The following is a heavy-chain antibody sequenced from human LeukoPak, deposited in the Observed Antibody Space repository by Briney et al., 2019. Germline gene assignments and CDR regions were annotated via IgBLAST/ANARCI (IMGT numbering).Heavy chain of an antibody. V-gene: IGHV1-8*01. D-gene: IGHD1-26*01. CDR2: MNPNSGNT. Sequence: ASVKVSCKTSGYTFPSYDINWVRQATGQGLEWMGWMNPNSGNTGYTQKFQGRVTISRNTSITTAYMELSSLRSEDTAVYYCASGPKWTGSYFYFDYWRRGTLVTVSS. J-gene: IGHJ4*02. CDR3: ASGPKWTGSYFYFDY. CDR1: GYTFPSYD.